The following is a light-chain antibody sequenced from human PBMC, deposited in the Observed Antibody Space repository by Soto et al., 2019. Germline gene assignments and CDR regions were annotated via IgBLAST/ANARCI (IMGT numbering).Light chain of an antibody. CDR1: SSDVGXXXX. Sequence: QSALTQPAXVSXXPXXSIXXXXXXXSSDVGXXXXXSXXQQHPGKXXXXIIYEVSNRPSGVSNRFSGSKSDNTASLTISGXQAEDEADYYCNSYRGGSTLVFGTGTKVTVL. CDR2: EVS. CDR3: NSYRGGSTLV. J-gene: IGLJ1*01. V-gene: IGLV2-14*01.